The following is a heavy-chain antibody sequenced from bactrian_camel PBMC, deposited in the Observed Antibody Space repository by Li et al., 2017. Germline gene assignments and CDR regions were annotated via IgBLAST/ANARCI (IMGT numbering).Heavy chain of an antibody. CDR2: IYTDDSNT. D-gene: IGHD6*01. J-gene: IGHJ4*01. CDR1: GFTFGSYA. V-gene: IGHV3S11*01. Sequence: DVQLVESGGGLVQSGGSLRLSCAASGFTFGSYAMTWVRQAPGKELEWVSSIYTDDSNTYYSDFVKGRSTISRNNAKNTVYLQMNSLKSEDTARYYCATRWSYAHKYWGQGTQVTVS. CDR3: ATRWSYAHKY.